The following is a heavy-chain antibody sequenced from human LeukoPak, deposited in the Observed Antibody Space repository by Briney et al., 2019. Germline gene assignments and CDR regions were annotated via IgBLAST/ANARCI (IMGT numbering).Heavy chain of an antibody. CDR1: GVTFNSYV. CDR2: ISGSGGGT. V-gene: IGHV3-23*01. J-gene: IGHJ3*02. Sequence: PGGSLRLSCEASGVTFNSYVMSWVRRAPGKGPEWVSGISGSGGGTYYAGSVKGRFAISRDNSKNTLYLQMNSLRVEDTAVYYCVQEGPRGLAFDIWGQGTKVTVSS. CDR3: VQEGPRGLAFDI.